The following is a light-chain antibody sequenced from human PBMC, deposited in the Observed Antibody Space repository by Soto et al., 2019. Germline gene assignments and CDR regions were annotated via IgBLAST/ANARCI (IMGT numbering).Light chain of an antibody. V-gene: IGKV1-5*03. J-gene: IGKJ1*01. Sequence: DIQMTQSPSTLSASVGDRVTITLGASQSISPWLAWYQQKPGKVPKLLIHKTSSLESGVPSRFSGSGSGTEFALTISSLQPDDFATYYCHQYYTYPWTFGQGTKV. CDR1: QSISPW. CDR2: KTS. CDR3: HQYYTYPWT.